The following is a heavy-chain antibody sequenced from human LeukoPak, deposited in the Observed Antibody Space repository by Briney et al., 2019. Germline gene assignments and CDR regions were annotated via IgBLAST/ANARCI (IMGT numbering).Heavy chain of an antibody. Sequence: GGSLRLSCAASGFTFSSYAMHWVRQAPGKGLEWVAVISYDGSNKYYADSVKGRFTISRDNSKSTLYLQMNSLRAEDTAVYYCARDQNYGPPDRPSTFDYWGQGTLVTVSS. J-gene: IGHJ4*02. CDR3: ARDQNYGPPDRPSTFDY. CDR1: GFTFSSYA. CDR2: ISYDGSNK. D-gene: IGHD4-17*01. V-gene: IGHV3-30*01.